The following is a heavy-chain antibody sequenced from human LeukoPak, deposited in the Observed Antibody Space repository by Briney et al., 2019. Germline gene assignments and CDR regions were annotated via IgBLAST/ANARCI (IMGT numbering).Heavy chain of an antibody. Sequence: NPSETLSLTCTVTGGSVSSGSYYWSWIRQPPGKRLEWLGYIYYSGCARYNLSLKNRVTISVDTFMNRFSLKLTSVTAADTAVNYCARGFGGWGLSWYDPWGQGTLVSVSS. CDR2: IYYSGCA. J-gene: IGHJ5*02. CDR3: ARGFGGWGLSWYDP. CDR1: GGSVSSGSYY. V-gene: IGHV4-61*01. D-gene: IGHD3-10*01.